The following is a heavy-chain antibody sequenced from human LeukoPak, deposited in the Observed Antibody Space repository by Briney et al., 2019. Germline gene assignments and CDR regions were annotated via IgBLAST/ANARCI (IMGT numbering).Heavy chain of an antibody. V-gene: IGHV1-18*01. CDR3: ARDRSSSSL. Sequence: ASVKVSCKSYGYTFTNYGISWVRQAPGQGLEWMGWISAYNGNTNYAEKFQGRVTMTTDTPTSTVYMELRSLTSDDTAVYYCARDRSSSSLWGQGTLVTVSS. D-gene: IGHD6-6*01. J-gene: IGHJ4*02. CDR1: GYTFTNYG. CDR2: ISAYNGNT.